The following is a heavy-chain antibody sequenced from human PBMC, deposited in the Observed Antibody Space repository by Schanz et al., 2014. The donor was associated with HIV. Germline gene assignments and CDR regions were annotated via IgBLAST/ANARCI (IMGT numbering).Heavy chain of an antibody. V-gene: IGHV3-48*02. D-gene: IGHD3-22*01. CDR1: GFTFSSYS. J-gene: IGHJ3*02. CDR3: ARDDHYDDGTYYQGAFDI. CDR2: ISLSSGTK. Sequence: EVQLVESGGGLVKPGGSLRLSCAASGFTFSSYSMNWVRQAPGKGLEWIAHISLSSGTKYNADSVKGRFTISRDNAKASVYLQMNSLRDEDTAVYYCARDDHYDDGTYYQGAFDIWGQGTMVTVSS.